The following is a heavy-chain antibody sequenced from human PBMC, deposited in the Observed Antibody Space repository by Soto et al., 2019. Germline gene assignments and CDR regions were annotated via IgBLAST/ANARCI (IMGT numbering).Heavy chain of an antibody. J-gene: IGHJ1*01. V-gene: IGHV1-2*04. CDR1: GYTFTGYY. CDR2: INPNSGAT. Sequence: QVQLVQSGAEVKKPGASVKVSCKASGYTFTGYYMHWVPQAPGQGLEWMGWINPNSGATNYAQKFQGWVTMTRDTSISTAYMELSRLRSDDTAVYYCARGRRTQYFQHWGRGTLVTVSS. CDR3: ARGRRTQYFQH.